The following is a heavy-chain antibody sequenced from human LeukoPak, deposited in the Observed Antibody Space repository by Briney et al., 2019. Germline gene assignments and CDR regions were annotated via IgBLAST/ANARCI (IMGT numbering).Heavy chain of an antibody. V-gene: IGHV1-8*01. J-gene: IGHJ4*02. Sequence: ASVKVSCKASGYTFTSYDINWVRQATGQGLEWMGWMNPNSGNTGYAQKFQGRVTMTRNTSISTDYMELSSLRSEDTAVYYCARVERGLHNYYDSSGNDYWGQGTLVTVSS. CDR3: ARVERGLHNYYDSSGNDY. CDR1: GYTFTSYD. D-gene: IGHD3-22*01. CDR2: MNPNSGNT.